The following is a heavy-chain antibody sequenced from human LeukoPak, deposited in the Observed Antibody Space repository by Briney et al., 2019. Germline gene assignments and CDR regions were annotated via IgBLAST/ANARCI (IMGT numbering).Heavy chain of an antibody. CDR1: GGSISRHY. Sequence: SETLSLTCTVSGGSISRHYWSWIRHAPGKGLEWIGYISYSGSTNYNPSLKSRVTISVDTSKNQFSLKLSSVTAADTAVFYCARHVGPGYSYGFDNWGQGTLVTVSS. CDR2: ISYSGST. V-gene: IGHV4-59*08. D-gene: IGHD5-18*01. CDR3: ARHVGPGYSYGFDN. J-gene: IGHJ4*02.